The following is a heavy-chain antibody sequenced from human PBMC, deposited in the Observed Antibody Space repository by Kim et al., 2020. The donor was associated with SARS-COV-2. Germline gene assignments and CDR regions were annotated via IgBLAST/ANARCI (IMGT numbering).Heavy chain of an antibody. J-gene: IGHJ3*02. CDR1: GFTFSDYY. D-gene: IGHD2-21*02. CDR3: KVVTRSPDAFDI. V-gene: IGHV3-11*04. Sequence: GGSLRLSCAASGFTFSDYYMSWIRQAPGKGLEWVSYISSSGSTIYYADSVKGRFTISRDNAKNSLYLQMNSLRAEDTAVYYCKVVTRSPDAFDIWGQGTMVTVSS. CDR2: ISSSGSTI.